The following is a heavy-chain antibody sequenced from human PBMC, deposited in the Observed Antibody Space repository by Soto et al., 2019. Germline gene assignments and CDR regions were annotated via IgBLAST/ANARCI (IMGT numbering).Heavy chain of an antibody. CDR2: LYHTGTT. J-gene: IGHJ6*02. Sequence: QLQLQESGSGLVKPSQTLSLTCTVSGVSVNSAGYSWSWIRQPPGKGLECIAYLYHTGTTYYHPSLKSRVTVSVDRSQNHFSLNLTSVTAADTAVYFCASDRGDPEGYALDVWGPGTTVTVSS. CDR3: ASDRGDPEGYALDV. D-gene: IGHD3-10*01. V-gene: IGHV4-30-2*01. CDR1: GVSVNSAGYS.